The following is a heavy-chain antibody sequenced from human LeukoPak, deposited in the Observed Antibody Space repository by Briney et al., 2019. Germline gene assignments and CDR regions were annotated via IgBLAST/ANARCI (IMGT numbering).Heavy chain of an antibody. CDR3: AKDSVIGNGNYEGHFDY. CDR1: GFTLDDYA. V-gene: IGHV3-9*01. Sequence: PGGSLRLSCAASGFTLDDYAMHWVRQAPGKGLEWVSGISWNSGSIGYADSVKGRFTISRDNAKNSLYLQMNSLRAEDTALYYCAKDSVIGNGNYEGHFDYWGQGTLVTVSS. J-gene: IGHJ4*02. D-gene: IGHD1-7*01. CDR2: ISWNSGSI.